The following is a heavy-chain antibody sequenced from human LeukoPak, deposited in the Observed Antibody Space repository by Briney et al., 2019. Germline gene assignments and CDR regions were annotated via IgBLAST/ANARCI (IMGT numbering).Heavy chain of an antibody. V-gene: IGHV3-66*01. D-gene: IGHD3-10*01. Sequence: LSGGSLRLSCAASGFTVSSNYMSWVRQAPGTGLEWVSIIYSGGNYHADSVKGRFTVSRDNAKNMVYLQMNSLRAEDTAVYYCAREQIWSWGYWGQGTLVTVSS. CDR2: IYSGGN. J-gene: IGHJ4*02. CDR3: AREQIWSWGY. CDR1: GFTVSSNY.